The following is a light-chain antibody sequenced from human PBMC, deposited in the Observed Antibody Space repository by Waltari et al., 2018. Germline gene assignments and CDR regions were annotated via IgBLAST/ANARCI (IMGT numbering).Light chain of an antibody. CDR1: QSVRTY. V-gene: IGKV1-39*01. CDR3: QHSYGTPPT. J-gene: IGKJ4*01. Sequence: DIQMTQSPSSLSASVGDSVTITCRASQSVRTYLHWYQHQPGRAPRHVIYDASTLQRGVPSRFTGGGSGTLFTLTIRGLQPEDFATYYCQHSYGTPPTFGGGTRVEI. CDR2: DAS.